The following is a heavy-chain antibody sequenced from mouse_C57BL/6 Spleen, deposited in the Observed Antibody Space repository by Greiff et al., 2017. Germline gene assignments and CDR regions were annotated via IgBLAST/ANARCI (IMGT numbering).Heavy chain of an antibody. D-gene: IGHD4-1*02. CDR1: GYTFTSYW. CDR3: AQLGRGRYFDY. Sequence: VQLQQPGAELVRPGSSVKLSCKASGYTFTSYWMDWVKQRPGQGLEWIGNIYPSDSETHYNQKFKDKATLTVDKSSSTAYMQLSSLTSEDSAVYYCAQLGRGRYFDYWGQGTTLTVSS. J-gene: IGHJ2*01. CDR2: IYPSDSET. V-gene: IGHV1-61*01.